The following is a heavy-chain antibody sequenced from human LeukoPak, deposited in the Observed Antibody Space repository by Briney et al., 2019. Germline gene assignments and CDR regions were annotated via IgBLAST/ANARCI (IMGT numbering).Heavy chain of an antibody. D-gene: IGHD3-10*01. CDR1: GYTFTSYA. CDR2: IIPILGIA. Sequence: GASVKVSCKASGYTFTSYAMNWVRQAPGQGLEWMGWIIPILGIANYAQKFQGRVTITADKSTSTAYMELSSLRSEDTAVYYCARDAPAGSGSYYNRNWFDPWGQGTLVTVSS. J-gene: IGHJ5*02. V-gene: IGHV1-69*10. CDR3: ARDAPAGSGSYYNRNWFDP.